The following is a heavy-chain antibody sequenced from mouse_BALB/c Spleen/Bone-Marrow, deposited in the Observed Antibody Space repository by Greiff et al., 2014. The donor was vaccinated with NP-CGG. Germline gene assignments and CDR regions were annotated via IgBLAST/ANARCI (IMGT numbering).Heavy chain of an antibody. D-gene: IGHD2-4*01. CDR2: IWAGGST. Sequence: VQLQESGPGLVAPSQNLSITCTVSGVSLTSYGVHWVRQPPGKGLEWLGVIWAGGSTNYNSALMSRLSISKDNSKSQVFLKMNSLQTDDTAMYYCARVSSTMITTVFAYWGQGTLVTVSA. CDR1: GVSLTSYG. V-gene: IGHV2-9*02. J-gene: IGHJ3*01. CDR3: ARVSSTMITTVFAY.